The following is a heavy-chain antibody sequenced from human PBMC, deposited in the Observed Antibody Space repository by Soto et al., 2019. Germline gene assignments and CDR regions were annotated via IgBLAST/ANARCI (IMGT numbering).Heavy chain of an antibody. CDR3: ARIRSSGWIGYFDY. J-gene: IGHJ4*02. CDR2: ISYDGSNK. D-gene: IGHD6-19*01. Sequence: GGSLRLSCAASGFTFSSYAMHWVRQAPGKGLAWVAVISYDGSNKYYADSVKGRFTISRDNSKNTLYLQMNRLRAEDTAVYYCARIRSSGWIGYFDYWGQGTLVTVSS. V-gene: IGHV3-30-3*01. CDR1: GFTFSSYA.